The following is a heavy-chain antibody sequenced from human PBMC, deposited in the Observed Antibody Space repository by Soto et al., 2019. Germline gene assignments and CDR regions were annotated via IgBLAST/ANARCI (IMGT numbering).Heavy chain of an antibody. Sequence: SETLSLTCAVSGGPVSGYYRTWIRQPPGKGLEWIGEIYQGGSAHYNPSLKSRVTISVDTSKNQFSLKLSSVTAADTAVYYCARESITIFGVANYYYYGMDVWGQGTTVTVSS. CDR3: ARESITIFGVANYYYYGMDV. CDR1: GGPVSGYY. J-gene: IGHJ6*02. V-gene: IGHV4-34*09. CDR2: IYQGGSA. D-gene: IGHD3-3*01.